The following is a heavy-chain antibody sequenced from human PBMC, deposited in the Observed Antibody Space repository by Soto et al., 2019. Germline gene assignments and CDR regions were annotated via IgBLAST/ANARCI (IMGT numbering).Heavy chain of an antibody. D-gene: IGHD3-22*01. V-gene: IGHV3-30-3*01. J-gene: IGHJ6*02. CDR3: AREMIPMIMGGMSAMDV. CDR2: ISFDGSNK. Sequence: QVQLVDSGGGVVQPERSLRLSCAASKFTFSTYVMHWVRQAPGKGLEWVALISFDGSNKYYADTVKGRFTISRDNSRNTLFLQMNSLRPEDTAVYYCAREMIPMIMGGMSAMDVWGRGTTVTVSS. CDR1: KFTFSTYV.